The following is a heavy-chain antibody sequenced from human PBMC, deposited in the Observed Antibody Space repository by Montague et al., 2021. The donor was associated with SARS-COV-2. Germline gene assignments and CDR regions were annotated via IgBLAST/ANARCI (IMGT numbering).Heavy chain of an antibody. V-gene: IGHV4-39*02. J-gene: IGHJ3*02. CDR3: ARRGRKLLPVATTIGGFDI. CDR2: IYDSGST. D-gene: IGHD5-12*01. Sequence: SDCLSLTCTVSGGSISSSNYYWDWIRQPPGKGLEWIGSIYDSGSTYYNPSLKSRVTISVDTSKNHFSLKLSSVTAADTAVYYCARRGRKLLPVATTIGGFDIWGQGTMVTVSS. CDR1: GGSISSSNYY.